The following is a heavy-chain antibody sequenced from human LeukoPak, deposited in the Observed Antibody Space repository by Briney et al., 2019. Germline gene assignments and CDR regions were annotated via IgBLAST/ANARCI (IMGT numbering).Heavy chain of an antibody. J-gene: IGHJ4*02. V-gene: IGHV3-23*01. CDR3: AKLAADENTDDY. CDR2: ISGGSDNT. D-gene: IGHD6-13*01. Sequence: GGSLRLSCAASGFTISAYAMTWVRQAPGKGLEWVSAISGGSDNTYYADSVKGRFTISRDDSKNTLYLQMNSLRAEDTAVYYCAKLAADENTDDYWGQGTLVTISS. CDR1: GFTISAYA.